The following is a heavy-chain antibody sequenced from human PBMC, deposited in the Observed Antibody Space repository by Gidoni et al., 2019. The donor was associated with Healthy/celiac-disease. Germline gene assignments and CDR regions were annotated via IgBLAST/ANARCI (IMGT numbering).Heavy chain of an antibody. Sequence: QVPLQESGPGLVKPSQTLSLTCTVSGGSISSGGYYWSWIRQQPGKGLEWIGYIYYSGSTYYNPSLKSRVTISVDTSKNQFSLKLSSVTAADTAVYYCARDAAGSITIFDYWGQGTLVTVSS. CDR3: ARDAAGSITIFDY. CDR2: IYYSGST. J-gene: IGHJ4*02. CDR1: GGSISSGGYY. V-gene: IGHV4-31*03. D-gene: IGHD3-3*01.